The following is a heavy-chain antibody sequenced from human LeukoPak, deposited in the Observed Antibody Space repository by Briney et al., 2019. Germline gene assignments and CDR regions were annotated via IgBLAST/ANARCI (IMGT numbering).Heavy chain of an antibody. D-gene: IGHD6-13*01. Sequence: GGSLRLSCAASGFTFSRYSMNWVRQAPGKGLEWVSSISISSNYKYYPDSLKGRFTISRDNAKNSLYLQMNSLRAEDTAVYYCASLPLAAAAGNVREEDYWGQGTLVTVSS. J-gene: IGHJ4*02. CDR3: ASLPLAAAAGNVREEDY. V-gene: IGHV3-21*01. CDR1: GFTFSRYS. CDR2: ISISSNYK.